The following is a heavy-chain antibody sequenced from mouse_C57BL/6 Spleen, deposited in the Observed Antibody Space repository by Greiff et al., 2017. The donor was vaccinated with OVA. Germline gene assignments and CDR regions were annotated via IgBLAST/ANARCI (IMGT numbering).Heavy chain of an antibody. D-gene: IGHD1-1*01. CDR1: GFTFSDYG. J-gene: IGHJ4*01. CDR2: ISSGSSTI. Sequence: EVQGVESGGGLVKPGGSLKLSCAASGFTFSDYGMHWVRQAPEKGLEWVAYISSGSSTIYYADTVKGRFTISRDNAKNTLFLQMTSLRSEDTAMYYCARPHDYGSSNYYAMDYWGQGTSVTVSS. V-gene: IGHV5-17*01. CDR3: ARPHDYGSSNYYAMDY.